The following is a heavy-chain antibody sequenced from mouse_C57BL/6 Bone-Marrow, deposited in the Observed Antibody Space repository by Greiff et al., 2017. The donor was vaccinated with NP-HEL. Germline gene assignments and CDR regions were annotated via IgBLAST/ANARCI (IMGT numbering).Heavy chain of an antibody. J-gene: IGHJ4*01. CDR3: ARGDDGRSRFGYDMDY. V-gene: IGHV1-80*01. D-gene: IGHD1-1*01. Sequence: QVQLQQSGAELVKPGASVKISCKASGYAFSSYWMNWVKERPGKGLEWIGQIYPGDGDTKYNGKFKGKATLTADNSSSTAFMQVSSLTSEESAVDFGARGDDGRSRFGYDMDYGGQGPGVTVSA. CDR2: IYPGDGDT. CDR1: GYAFSSYW.